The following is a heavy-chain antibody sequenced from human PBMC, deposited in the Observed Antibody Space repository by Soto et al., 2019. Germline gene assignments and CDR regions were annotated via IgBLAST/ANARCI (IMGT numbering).Heavy chain of an antibody. V-gene: IGHV4-39*01. CDR3: ARSGQYDNYALDY. CDR1: GGSMSSSSYY. CDR2: IFYSGNT. D-gene: IGHD3-9*01. J-gene: IGHJ4*02. Sequence: QLQLRESGPGLEKPSETLSLTCTVSGGSMSSSSYYWGWISQTPGKGLEWIGSIFYSGNTYYNPSLKSRVTLSVDTSKNQFSLKLTSVTAADTAVYYCARSGQYDNYALDYWGQGTLVTVSS.